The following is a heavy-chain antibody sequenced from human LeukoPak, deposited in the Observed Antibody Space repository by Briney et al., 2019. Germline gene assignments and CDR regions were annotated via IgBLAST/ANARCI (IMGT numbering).Heavy chain of an antibody. D-gene: IGHD4/OR15-4a*01. V-gene: IGHV3-48*01. J-gene: IGHJ4*02. CDR2: ISSSTSTI. Sequence: GGSLRLSCAASGFTFSSYSMNWVRQAPGKGLEWVSYISSSTSTIYYADSVKGRFTISRDNAKNSLYLQMNSLRAEDTAVYYCARRAGAYSHPYDYWGQGTLVTVSS. CDR1: GFTFSSYS. CDR3: ARRAGAYSHPYDY.